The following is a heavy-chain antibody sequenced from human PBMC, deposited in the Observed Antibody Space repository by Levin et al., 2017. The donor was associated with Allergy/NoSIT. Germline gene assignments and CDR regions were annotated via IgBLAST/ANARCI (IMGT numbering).Heavy chain of an antibody. CDR1: GFTFSNCA. CDR3: TKDQYSRSSPYYFDS. Sequence: GESLKISCAASGFTFSNCAMSWVRQAPGKGPEWVSGISAGGISTYYADSVKGRFTISRDNAKNTLYLQMNSLRAEDTAIYYCTKDQYSRSSPYYFDSWGQGTLVTVSS. D-gene: IGHD6-6*01. CDR2: ISAGGIST. V-gene: IGHV3-23*01. J-gene: IGHJ4*02.